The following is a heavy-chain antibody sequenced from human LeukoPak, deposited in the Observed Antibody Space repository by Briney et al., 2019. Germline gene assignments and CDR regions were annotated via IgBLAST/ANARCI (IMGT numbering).Heavy chain of an antibody. CDR3: AKDRYGDYEAPFHYYMDA. Sequence: ASVKVSCKASGYTFTSYGISWVRQAPGQGLEWMGWINPNSGVTNYAQKLQGRVTITRDTSIDTAYMQLSRLRSDDTAVYYCAKDRYGDYEAPFHYYMDAWGRGTTVTVSS. J-gene: IGHJ6*03. CDR1: GYTFTSYG. CDR2: INPNSGVT. V-gene: IGHV1-2*02. D-gene: IGHD5-12*01.